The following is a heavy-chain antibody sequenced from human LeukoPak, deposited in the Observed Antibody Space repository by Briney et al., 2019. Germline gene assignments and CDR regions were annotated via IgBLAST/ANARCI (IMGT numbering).Heavy chain of an antibody. CDR2: ISYSGGT. V-gene: IGHV4-59*01. CDR1: GGSISRYY. Sequence: SETLSLTCTVSGGSISRYYWSWIRQPPGKGLEWIGYISYSGGTNYNPSHKSRVTISVDTSKNQHSLKLSSVTTADTAIYYCARGSIPTQNWFDPWGQGTPVTVSS. D-gene: IGHD2-2*01. J-gene: IGHJ5*02. CDR3: ARGSIPTQNWFDP.